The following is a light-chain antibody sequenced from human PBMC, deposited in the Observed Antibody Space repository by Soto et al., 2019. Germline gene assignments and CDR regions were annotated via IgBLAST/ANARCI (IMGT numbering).Light chain of an antibody. CDR3: FPYPVSNNCGV. CDR2: EVR. CDR1: SSDVGGYNY. Sequence: QSDLTQPPSGTMSPRRSLTISCTGISSDVGGYNYVSWYQQHPGKAPKVMIYEVRQRPSGVPDRFSGSKSGNTASLTVSGLHDVDEADYYCFPYPVSNNCGVVGTGTKVTVL. J-gene: IGLJ1*01. V-gene: IGLV2-8*02.